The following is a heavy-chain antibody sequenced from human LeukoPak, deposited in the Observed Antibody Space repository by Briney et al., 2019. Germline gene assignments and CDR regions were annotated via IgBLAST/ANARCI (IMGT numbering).Heavy chain of an antibody. CDR3: AKDRRDHYYDSSGLIDY. CDR2: ISDDGSHK. V-gene: IGHV3-30*18. J-gene: IGHJ4*02. Sequence: GGSLRLSCAASGFTFSSYGMHWVRQAPGKGLEWVAVISDDGSHKYYADSVKGRFTISRDNSKNTHYLQMNSLRAEDTAVYYCAKDRRDHYYDSSGLIDYWGQGTLVTVSS. CDR1: GFTFSSYG. D-gene: IGHD3-22*01.